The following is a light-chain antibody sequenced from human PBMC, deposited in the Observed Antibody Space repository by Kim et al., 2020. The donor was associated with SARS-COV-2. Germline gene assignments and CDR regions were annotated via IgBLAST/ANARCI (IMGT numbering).Light chain of an antibody. V-gene: IGLV2-14*04. Sequence: GQSITIPCTGTSSDVGRYNYVSWYQQHPGKAPKLMIYDVSERPSGVSSRFSGSKSGNTASLTISGLQAEDEADYYCSSYASSNTWVFGGGTKLTVL. J-gene: IGLJ3*02. CDR2: DVS. CDR1: SSDVGRYNY. CDR3: SSYASSNTWV.